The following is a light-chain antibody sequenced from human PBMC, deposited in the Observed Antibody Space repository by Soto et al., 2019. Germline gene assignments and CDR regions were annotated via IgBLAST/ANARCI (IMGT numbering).Light chain of an antibody. Sequence: ERVLTQSPATLSLSRGETATLSCRASQSVSGYIGWYQQKPGQAPRLLIYADSNRATGIPARFSGSGSGTDFTLTISSLEPEDFSVYYCQQRYNWPITFGQGTRLEIK. CDR1: QSVSGY. CDR2: ADS. J-gene: IGKJ5*01. V-gene: IGKV3-11*01. CDR3: QQRYNWPIT.